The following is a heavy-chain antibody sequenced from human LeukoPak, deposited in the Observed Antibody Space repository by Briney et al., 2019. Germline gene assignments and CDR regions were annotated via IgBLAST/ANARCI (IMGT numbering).Heavy chain of an antibody. CDR2: INSDGSST. CDR3: ARDQTVVVVDYYYYYGMDV. Sequence: GGSLRLSCAASGFTFSSYWMHWVRQAPGKGLVWVSRINSDGSSTSYADSVKGRFTISRDNAKNTPYLQMNSLRAEDTAVYYCARDQTVVVVDYYYYYGMDVWGQGTTVTVSS. D-gene: IGHD3-22*01. CDR1: GFTFSSYW. J-gene: IGHJ6*02. V-gene: IGHV3-74*01.